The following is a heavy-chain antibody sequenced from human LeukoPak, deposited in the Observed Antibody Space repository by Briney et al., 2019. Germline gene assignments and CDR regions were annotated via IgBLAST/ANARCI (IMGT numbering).Heavy chain of an antibody. Sequence: PGGSLRLSCATSGFTFSNYWMHWVRQAPGKGLVWVSHINNDGTSTSYADSVKGRFTISRDYAKNSLYLQMNSLRAEDTAVYYCARAHRGSPDRYFDYWGQGTLVTVSS. CDR1: GFTFSNYW. J-gene: IGHJ4*02. CDR2: INNDGTST. V-gene: IGHV3-74*01. CDR3: ARAHRGSPDRYFDY. D-gene: IGHD5-12*01.